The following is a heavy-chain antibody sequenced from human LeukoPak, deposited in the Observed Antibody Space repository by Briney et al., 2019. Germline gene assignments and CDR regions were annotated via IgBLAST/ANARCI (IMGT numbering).Heavy chain of an antibody. J-gene: IGHJ6*03. CDR3: AREMEDCSSTSCYTSYYYYMDV. CDR2: ISAYNGNT. CDR1: GYTFTSYG. V-gene: IGHV1-18*01. D-gene: IGHD2-2*02. Sequence: GALVKVSCKASGYTFTSYGISWVRQAPGQGLEWMGWISAYNGNTNYAQKLQGRVTMTTDTSTSTAYMELRSLRSDDTAVYYCAREMEDCSSTSCYTSYYYYMDVWGKGTTVTVSS.